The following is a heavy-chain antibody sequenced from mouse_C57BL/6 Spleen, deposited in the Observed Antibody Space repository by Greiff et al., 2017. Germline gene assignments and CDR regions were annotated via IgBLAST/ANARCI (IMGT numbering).Heavy chain of an antibody. Sequence: QVQLQQPGAELVKPGASVKLSCKASGYTFTSYWMHWVKQRPGQGLEWIGMIPPNSGSTNYNEKFKSKATLTVDKSSSTAYMQLSSLTSEDSAVYYCARGGGYGNGYYAMDYWGQGTSVTVSS. J-gene: IGHJ4*01. CDR3: ARGGGYGNGYYAMDY. V-gene: IGHV1-64*01. CDR1: GYTFTSYW. CDR2: IPPNSGST. D-gene: IGHD2-1*01.